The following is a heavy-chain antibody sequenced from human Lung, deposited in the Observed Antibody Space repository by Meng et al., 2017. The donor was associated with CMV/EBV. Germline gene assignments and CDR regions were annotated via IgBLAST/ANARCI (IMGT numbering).Heavy chain of an antibody. V-gene: IGHV1-2*02. Sequence: AXVXVSXXASGYTFTGYYMHWVRQAPGQGLEWMGWINPNSGGTNYAQKFQGRVTMTRDTSISTAYMELSRLRSDDTAVYYCAYTYDFWSGYYRPGMDVWGQGXTVTVSS. D-gene: IGHD3-3*01. CDR3: AYTYDFWSGYYRPGMDV. J-gene: IGHJ6*02. CDR1: GYTFTGYY. CDR2: INPNSGGT.